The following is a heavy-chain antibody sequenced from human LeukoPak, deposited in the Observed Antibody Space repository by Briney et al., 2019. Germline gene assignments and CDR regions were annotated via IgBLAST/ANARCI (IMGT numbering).Heavy chain of an antibody. CDR1: GYSFNTYW. D-gene: IGHD2-15*01. CDR2: IYPGDSDT. CDR3: ARRDNQIGDY. Sequence: GESLKISCKGSGYSFNTYWIGWVRQMPGKGLEWMGIIYPGDSDTRYSPSFQGQVTISADKSINTAYLQWSSLKASDTAMYYCARRDNQIGDYWGQGTLVTVSS. J-gene: IGHJ4*02. V-gene: IGHV5-51*01.